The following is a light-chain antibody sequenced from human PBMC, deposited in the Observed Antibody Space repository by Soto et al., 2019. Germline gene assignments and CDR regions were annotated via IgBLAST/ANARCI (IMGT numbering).Light chain of an antibody. CDR3: QQYGSSPHT. CDR1: QSVSSSY. Sequence: EIVLTQSPGTLSLSPGERATLSCRASQSVSSSYLAWYQQKPGQAPRLRIYGASSRGTGIPDRFNGSGSGTDFTLTLSRLEPEDFAVYYCQQYGSSPHTFGGGTKVEIK. CDR2: GAS. V-gene: IGKV3-20*01. J-gene: IGKJ4*01.